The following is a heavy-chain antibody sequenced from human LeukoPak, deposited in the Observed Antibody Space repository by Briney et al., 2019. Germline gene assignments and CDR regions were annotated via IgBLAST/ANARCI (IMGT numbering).Heavy chain of an antibody. CDR3: ARWGEVVPAATYYFDY. J-gene: IGHJ4*02. CDR1: GFTFSNYD. V-gene: IGHV3-21*01. CDR2: ISSSSSYI. Sequence: GGSLRLSCAASGFTFSNYDMNWLRQAPGKGLEWVSSISSSSSYIYYADSVKGRFTISRDNAKNSLYLQMNSLRAEDTAVYYCARWGEVVPAATYYFDYWGQGTLVTVSS. D-gene: IGHD2-2*01.